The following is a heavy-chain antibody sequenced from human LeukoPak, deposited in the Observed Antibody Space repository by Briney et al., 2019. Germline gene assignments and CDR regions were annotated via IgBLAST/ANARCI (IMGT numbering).Heavy chain of an antibody. J-gene: IGHJ5*02. CDR3: ARRSYPYYYDSSGYLNWFDP. Sequence: ASVKVSCKASGYTFTSYGISWVRQAPGQGLEWMGWISAYNGNTNYAQKLQGRVTMTTDTSTSTAYMELRSLRSDDTAVYYCARRSYPYYYDSSGYLNWFDPWGQGTLVTVSS. V-gene: IGHV1-18*01. CDR2: ISAYNGNT. CDR1: GYTFTSYG. D-gene: IGHD3-22*01.